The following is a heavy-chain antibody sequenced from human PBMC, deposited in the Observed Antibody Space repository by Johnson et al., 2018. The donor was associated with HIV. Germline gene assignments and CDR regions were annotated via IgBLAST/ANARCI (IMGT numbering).Heavy chain of an antibody. J-gene: IGHJ3*02. CDR3: AKEEGIAAAGGAFDI. V-gene: IGHV3-7*03. CDR2: INQDGSDK. D-gene: IGHD6-13*01. Sequence: VQLVESGGGLIQPGGSLRLSCAASGFTVSSNYMSWVRQAPGKGLEWVANINQDGSDKYYVDSVKGRFTISRENAKNSLYLQINSLRAGDMAVYYCAKEEGIAAAGGAFDIWGQGTMVTVSS. CDR1: GFTVSSNY.